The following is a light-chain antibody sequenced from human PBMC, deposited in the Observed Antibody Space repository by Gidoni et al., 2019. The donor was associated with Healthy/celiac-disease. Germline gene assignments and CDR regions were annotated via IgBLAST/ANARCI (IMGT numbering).Light chain of an antibody. CDR3: QQYGSSPPIT. CDR2: GAS. Sequence: IVLTQSPGTLSLSPGERATLSCRASQSVSSSYLAWYQQKPGQAPRLLSYGASSRATGIPDRVSGSGSGTDFTLTISRLEPEDFAVYYCQQYGSSPPITFGQGTRLEIK. J-gene: IGKJ5*01. V-gene: IGKV3-20*01. CDR1: QSVSSSY.